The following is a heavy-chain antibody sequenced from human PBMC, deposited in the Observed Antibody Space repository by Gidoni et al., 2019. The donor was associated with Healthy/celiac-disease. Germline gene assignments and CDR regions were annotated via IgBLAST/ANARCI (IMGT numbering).Heavy chain of an antibody. CDR2: ISAYNGNT. D-gene: IGHD2-2*01. Sequence: QVQLVQSGAEVKKPGASVKVSCKASGYTFTSYGISWVRQAPGHGLEWMGWISAYNGNTNYAQKLQGRFTMTTDTSTSTAYMELRSLRSDDTAVYYCARARYCSSTSCYRAGDYYYYGMDVWGQGTTVTVSS. CDR1: GYTFTSYG. CDR3: ARARYCSSTSCYRAGDYYYYGMDV. J-gene: IGHJ6*02. V-gene: IGHV1-18*01.